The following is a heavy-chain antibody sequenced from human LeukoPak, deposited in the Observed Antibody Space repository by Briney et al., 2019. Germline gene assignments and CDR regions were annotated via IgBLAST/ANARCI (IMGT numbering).Heavy chain of an antibody. J-gene: IGHJ1*01. CDR2: INPNSGGT. D-gene: IGHD3-10*01. Sequence: ASVKVSSKAAGYTFTGYYMHWVRHAPGQGLEWMGWINPNSGGTNYAQKFQGRVTMTRHTSISTAYMELSRLRSDDTAVYYCARGGAIWFGEPASEYFQHWGQGTLVTVSS. V-gene: IGHV1-2*02. CDR3: ARGGAIWFGEPASEYFQH. CDR1: GYTFTGYY.